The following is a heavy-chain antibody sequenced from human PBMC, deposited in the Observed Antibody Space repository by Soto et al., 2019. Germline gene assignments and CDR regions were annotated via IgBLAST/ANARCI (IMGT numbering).Heavy chain of an antibody. CDR3: ARHRPGYYFDL. Sequence: QVQLQESGPGLVKPSETLSLTCTVSGGAISNYYWNWIRQPPGKGLEWIGYIFYSGNTNYNPSLRSRVTISVDTSPNQFSLKLTSGTAADTAVYYCARHRPGYYFDLWGQGTLVTVSS. V-gene: IGHV4-59*08. CDR2: IFYSGNT. CDR1: GGAISNYY. J-gene: IGHJ4*02.